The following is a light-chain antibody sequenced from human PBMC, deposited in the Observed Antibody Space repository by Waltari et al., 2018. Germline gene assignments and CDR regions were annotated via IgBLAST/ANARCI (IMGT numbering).Light chain of an antibody. CDR3: SSYTSSNTLI. CDR2: DVI. CDR1: SSDVGDYNY. Sequence: QSALTQPASVSGSPGQSITISCTGTSSDVGDYNYVSWYQQHPGKAPKLMIYDVIKRPSGVSNRFSGSKAGNTASLTISGLQAEDEADYYCSSYTSSNTLIFGGGTKLTVL. V-gene: IGLV2-14*01. J-gene: IGLJ2*01.